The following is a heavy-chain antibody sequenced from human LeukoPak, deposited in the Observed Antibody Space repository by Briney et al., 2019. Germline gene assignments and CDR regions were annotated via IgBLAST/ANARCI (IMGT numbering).Heavy chain of an antibody. J-gene: IGHJ4*02. CDR1: GFTFSSYG. Sequence: GRSLRLSCATSGFTFSSYGMHWVRQALGKGLEWVAVIWYDGSNKYYADSVKGRFTISRDNSKNTLYLQMNSLRAEDTAVYYCARPSPPFIALFDYWGQGTLVTVSS. CDR2: IWYDGSNK. CDR3: ARPSPPFIALFDY. D-gene: IGHD6-13*01. V-gene: IGHV3-33*01.